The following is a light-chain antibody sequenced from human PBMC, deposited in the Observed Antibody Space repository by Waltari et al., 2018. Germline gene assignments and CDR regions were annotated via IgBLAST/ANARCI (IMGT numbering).Light chain of an antibody. V-gene: IGKV3-20*01. J-gene: IGKJ1*01. Sequence: EIVLTQSPGTLSLSPGERATLSCRASQSVRSSYVAWYQMKPGQAPRLLIHSASSRAIGIPDMFIGSGSGTDFTLSISRLEPEDSAVYYCQQYGSSTGTFGQGTKVEIK. CDR3: QQYGSSTGT. CDR2: SAS. CDR1: QSVRSSY.